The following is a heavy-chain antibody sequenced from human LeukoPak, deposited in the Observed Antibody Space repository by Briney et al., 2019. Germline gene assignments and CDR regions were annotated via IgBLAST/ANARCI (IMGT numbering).Heavy chain of an antibody. CDR1: GGCFSGYY. D-gene: IGHD3-9*01. CDR2: INHSGST. CDR3: ARGGVRYFDWLLSGYYFDY. V-gene: IGHV4-34*01. J-gene: IGHJ4*02. Sequence: SETLSLTCAVYGGCFSGYYWRWIRQPPGKGLEWIGEINHSGSTNYNPSLKSRVTISVDTSKNQFSLKLSSVTAADTAVYYCARGGVRYFDWLLSGYYFDYWGQGTLVTVSS.